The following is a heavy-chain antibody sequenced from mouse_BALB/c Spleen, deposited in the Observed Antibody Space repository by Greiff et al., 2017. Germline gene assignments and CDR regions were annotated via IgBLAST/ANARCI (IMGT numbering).Heavy chain of an antibody. V-gene: IGHV5-6-5*01. J-gene: IGHJ4*01. Sequence: EVQVVESGGGLVQPGGSLKLSCAASGFTFSSYGMSWVRQTPDKRLEWVASISSGGSTYYPDSVKGRFTISRDNARNILYLQMSSLRSEDTAMYYCASAYGYGYAMDYWGQGTSVTVSS. D-gene: IGHD2-2*01. CDR2: ISSGGST. CDR1: GFTFSSYG. CDR3: ASAYGYGYAMDY.